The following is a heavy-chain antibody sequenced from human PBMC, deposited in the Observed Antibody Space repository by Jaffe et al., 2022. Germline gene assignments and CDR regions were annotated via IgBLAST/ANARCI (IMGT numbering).Heavy chain of an antibody. V-gene: IGHV3-13*01. CDR2: IGPAGDT. CDR3: ARADHDYGDYYFDY. Sequence: VQLVESGGGLVQPGGSLRLSCAASGFTFSNYAMHWVRQATGKGLEWVSAIGPAGDTYYPGSVKGRFTISRENAKNSLYLQMNSLRAGDTAVYYCARADHDYGDYYFDYWGQGTLVTVSS. CDR1: GFTFSNYA. J-gene: IGHJ4*02. D-gene: IGHD4-17*01.